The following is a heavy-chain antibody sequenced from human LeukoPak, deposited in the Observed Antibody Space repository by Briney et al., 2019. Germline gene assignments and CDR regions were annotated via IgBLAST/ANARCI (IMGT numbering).Heavy chain of an antibody. CDR1: GGTFSSYA. Sequence: SVKVSCKASGGTFSSYAISWVRQAPGQGLEWMGGIIPIFGTANYAQKFQGRVTITTDESTSTAYMELSSLRSEDTAVYYCAAVPEMATIKFDYWGQGTLVTVSS. CDR3: AAVPEMATIKFDY. CDR2: IIPIFGTA. J-gene: IGHJ4*02. V-gene: IGHV1-69*05. D-gene: IGHD5-24*01.